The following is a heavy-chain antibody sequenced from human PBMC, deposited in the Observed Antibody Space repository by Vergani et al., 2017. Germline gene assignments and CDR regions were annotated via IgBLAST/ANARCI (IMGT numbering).Heavy chain of an antibody. J-gene: IGHJ6*02. D-gene: IGHD2-15*01. CDR1: GGTFSSYA. V-gene: IGHV1-69*13. Sequence: VQLVQSGAEVKKPGSSVKVSCKASGGTFSSYAISWVRQAPGQGLEWMGRIIPIFGTANYAQKFQGRVTITADESTSTAYMELSSLRSEDTAVYYCARDRGYCSGGSCYSGYYYYYGMDVWGQGTTVTVSS. CDR2: IIPIFGTA. CDR3: ARDRGYCSGGSCYSGYYYYYGMDV.